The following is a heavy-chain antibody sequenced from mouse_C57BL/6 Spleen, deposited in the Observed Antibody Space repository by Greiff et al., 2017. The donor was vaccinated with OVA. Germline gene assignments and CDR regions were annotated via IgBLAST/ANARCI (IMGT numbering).Heavy chain of an antibody. CDR3: ARAATVVPYAMDY. V-gene: IGHV1-53*01. CDR1: GYTFTSYW. D-gene: IGHD1-1*01. Sequence: VQLQQPGTELVKPGASVKLSCKASGYTFTSYWMHWVKQRPGQGLEWIGNINPSNGGTNYNEKFKGKATFTADTSSNTAYMQLSSLTTEDSAIYYCARAATVVPYAMDYWGQGTSVTVSS. CDR2: INPSNGGT. J-gene: IGHJ4*01.